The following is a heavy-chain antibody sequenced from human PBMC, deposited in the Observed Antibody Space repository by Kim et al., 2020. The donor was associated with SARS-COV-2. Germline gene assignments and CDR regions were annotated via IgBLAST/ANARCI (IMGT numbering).Heavy chain of an antibody. CDR3: ARGHSNSGYVLLYYYYGMDV. CDR2: INPNSGGT. Sequence: ASVKVSCKASGYTFTGYYMHWVRQAPGQGLEWMGWINPNSGGTNYAQKFQGWVTMTRDTSISTAYMELSRLRSDDTAVYYCARGHSNSGYVLLYYYYGMDVWGQGTTVTVSS. CDR1: GYTFTGYY. J-gene: IGHJ6*02. D-gene: IGHD5-12*01. V-gene: IGHV1-2*04.